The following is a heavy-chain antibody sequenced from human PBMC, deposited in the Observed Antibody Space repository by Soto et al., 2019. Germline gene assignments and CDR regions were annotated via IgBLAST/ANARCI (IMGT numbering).Heavy chain of an antibody. CDR3: AREGDFWSGYYGMDV. V-gene: IGHV1-69*13. Sequence: SVKVSCKASGGTFSSYAISWVRQATGQGLEWMGGIIPIFGTANYAQKFQGRVTMTADESTSTAYMELSSLRPEDTAVYYCAREGDFWSGYYGMDVWGQGTTVTV. CDR2: IIPIFGTA. J-gene: IGHJ6*02. D-gene: IGHD3-3*01. CDR1: GGTFSSYA.